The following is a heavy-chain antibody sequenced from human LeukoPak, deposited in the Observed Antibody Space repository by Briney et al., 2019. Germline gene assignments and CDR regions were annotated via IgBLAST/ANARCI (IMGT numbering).Heavy chain of an antibody. Sequence: PGRSLILSCGVCGYIFSRYGVQWVPWPTGQGVEWIGEDSLCGESKYNPSGNGRVTLSLDRFKNQLSPTQASVTAADTAIYYCSGESGAFCPFGYWGQGTLVIVPP. CDR2: DSLCGES. J-gene: IGHJ4*02. V-gene: IGHV4-4*02. CDR1: GYIFSRYG. D-gene: IGHD1-26*01. CDR3: SGESGAFCPFGY.